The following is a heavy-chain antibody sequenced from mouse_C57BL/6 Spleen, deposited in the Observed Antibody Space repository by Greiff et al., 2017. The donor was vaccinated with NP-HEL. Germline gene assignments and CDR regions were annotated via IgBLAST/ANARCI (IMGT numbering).Heavy chain of an antibody. CDR3: ASPDSSGFYYAMDY. J-gene: IGHJ4*01. D-gene: IGHD3-2*02. CDR1: GYTFTSYW. Sequence: QVQLQQPGAELVMPGASVKLSCKASGYTFTSYWMHWVKRRPGQGLEWIGEIDPSDSYTNYNQKFKGKSTLTVDKSSSTAYMQLSSLTSEDSAVYYCASPDSSGFYYAMDYWGQGTSVTVSS. V-gene: IGHV1-69*01. CDR2: IDPSDSYT.